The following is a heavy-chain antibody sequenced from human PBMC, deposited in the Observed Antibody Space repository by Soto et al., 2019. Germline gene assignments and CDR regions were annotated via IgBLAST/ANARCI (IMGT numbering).Heavy chain of an antibody. V-gene: IGHV3-23*01. D-gene: IGHD6-13*01. J-gene: IGHJ4*02. CDR3: AKDQGSSWYEIDY. CDR2: ISGSGGST. CDR1: GFTFSNYA. Sequence: GGSLRLSCAASGFTFSNYALTWVRQAPGKGLEWVSTISGSGGSTYYADSVKGRFTISRDNSKNTLYLQMNSLRAEDTAVYYCAKDQGSSWYEIDYWGQGTLVTVSS.